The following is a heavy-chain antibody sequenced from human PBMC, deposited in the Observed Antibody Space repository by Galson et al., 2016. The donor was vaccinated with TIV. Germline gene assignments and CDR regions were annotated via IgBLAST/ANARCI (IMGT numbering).Heavy chain of an antibody. CDR3: ARDRGSMTMILVVDYHYGMDV. CDR2: ISAYNGDT. V-gene: IGHV1-18*04. Sequence: SVKVSCKASGYPFPSYGFSWVRQAPGQGLEWMGWISAYNGDTNYAQKFQGRVTMTTDASTNTAYMELKSLRSDDSAKYYCARDRGSMTMILVVDYHYGMDVWGQGTTVTVS. J-gene: IGHJ6*02. D-gene: IGHD3-22*01. CDR1: GYPFPSYG.